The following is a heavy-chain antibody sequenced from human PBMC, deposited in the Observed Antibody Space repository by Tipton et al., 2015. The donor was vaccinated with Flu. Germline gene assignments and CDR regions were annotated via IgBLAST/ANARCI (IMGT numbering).Heavy chain of an antibody. J-gene: IGHJ3*02. CDR3: ARPPHLRGAFEI. CDR2: IDYSGSK. V-gene: IGHV4-59*04. CDR1: GGSFSSYY. Sequence: TLSLTCTVSGGSFSSYYWSWIRQPAGKGLEWIGTIDYSGSKYYNPSLRSRLTISVDTSKNQFSLKLNSVTATDTAVYYCARPPHLRGAFEIWGQGTMVIVSS.